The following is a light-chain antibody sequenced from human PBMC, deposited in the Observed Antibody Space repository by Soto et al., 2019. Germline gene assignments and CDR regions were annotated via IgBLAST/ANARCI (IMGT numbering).Light chain of an antibody. Sequence: DIQMTQSPSTLSASVGDRVTITCRAKQSISSWLAWYQQKPGKAPKFLIFKAYSLERGVPSRFSGSGSGTEFTLTISSLQPDDFATYYCQQYNTYPLTFGGGTKVEIK. CDR2: KAY. CDR1: QSISSW. CDR3: QQYNTYPLT. V-gene: IGKV1-5*03. J-gene: IGKJ4*02.